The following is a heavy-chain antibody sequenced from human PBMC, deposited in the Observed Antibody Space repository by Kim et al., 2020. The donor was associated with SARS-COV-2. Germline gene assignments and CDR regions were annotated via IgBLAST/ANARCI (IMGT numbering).Heavy chain of an antibody. V-gene: IGHV3-11*01. CDR2: ISSSGSTI. D-gene: IGHD3-3*01. Sequence: GGSLRLSCAASGFTFSDYYMNWIRQAPGKGLDWVSYISSSGSTIYYADSVKGRFTISRDNAKNSLYLQMNSLRAEDTAVYYCARDPPPRITIFGGVREYGMDVWGQGTTVTVSS. CDR1: GFTFSDYY. J-gene: IGHJ6*02. CDR3: ARDPPPRITIFGGVREYGMDV.